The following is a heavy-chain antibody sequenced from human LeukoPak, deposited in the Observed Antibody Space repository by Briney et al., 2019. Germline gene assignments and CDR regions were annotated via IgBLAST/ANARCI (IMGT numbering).Heavy chain of an antibody. V-gene: IGHV1-69*01. CDR3: ARGAWYYDSSGYYWSFSGASDI. CDR1: GGTFSSYA. J-gene: IGHJ3*02. Sequence: SVKVSCKASGGTFSSYAISWVRQAPGQGLEWMRGIIPIFGTANYAQKFQGRVTITADESTSTAYMELSSLRSEDTAVYYCARGAWYYDSSGYYWSFSGASDIWGQGTMVTVSS. CDR2: IIPIFGTA. D-gene: IGHD3-22*01.